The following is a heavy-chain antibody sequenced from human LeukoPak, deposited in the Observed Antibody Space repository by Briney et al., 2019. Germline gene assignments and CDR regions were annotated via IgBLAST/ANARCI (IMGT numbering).Heavy chain of an antibody. CDR2: IYYSGST. J-gene: IGHJ4*02. V-gene: IGHV4-30-4*01. CDR3: ARAGSSMVRGVALGY. Sequence: SGTLSLTCTVSGGSISSGDYYWSWIRQPPGKGLEWIGYIYYSGSTYYNPSLKSRVTISVDTSKNQFSLKLSSVTAADTAVYYCARAGSSMVRGVALGYWGQGTLVTVSS. CDR1: GGSISSGDYY. D-gene: IGHD3-10*01.